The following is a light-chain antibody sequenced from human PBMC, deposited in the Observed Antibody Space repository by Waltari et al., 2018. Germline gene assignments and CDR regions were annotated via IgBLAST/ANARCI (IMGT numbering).Light chain of an antibody. CDR1: VLHKEY. J-gene: IGLJ3*02. CDR3: QSTDNSATYVV. V-gene: IGLV3-25*03. CDR2: KDS. Sequence: SYDLTQTPSVSVSPGQTARITCSGNVLHKEYAYWYQQKPGQAPLLVIYKDSERPSEIPERFSGSSSGTTATLTISGVLPEDEADYYCQSTDNSATYVVFGGGTKLTVL.